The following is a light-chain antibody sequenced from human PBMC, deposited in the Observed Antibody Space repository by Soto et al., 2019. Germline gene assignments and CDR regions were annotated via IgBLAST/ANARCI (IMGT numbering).Light chain of an antibody. Sequence: EIVLTQSPGTLSLSPGERATLSCRASQSVSSSYLAWYQQKPGQAPRLPIYGASSRATGIPDRFSGSGSGTDFTLTISRLEPEDFAVYFCHQYGSSLWTFGQGTKVEIK. CDR1: QSVSSSY. CDR3: HQYGSSLWT. V-gene: IGKV3-20*01. CDR2: GAS. J-gene: IGKJ1*01.